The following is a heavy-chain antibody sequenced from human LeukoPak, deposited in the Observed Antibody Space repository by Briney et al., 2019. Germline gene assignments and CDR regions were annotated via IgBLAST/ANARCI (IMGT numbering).Heavy chain of an antibody. CDR3: ARDSWRGYSYGPPHDY. D-gene: IGHD5-18*01. Sequence: PGGSLRLSCAASGFTFTTYWMSWVRQPPGKGLEWVSSISGSGGTSYYADSVKGRFTISRDNSKNTLYLQMNSLRAEDTAVYYCARDSWRGYSYGPPHDYWGQGTLVTVSS. J-gene: IGHJ4*02. V-gene: IGHV3-23*01. CDR2: ISGSGGTS. CDR1: GFTFTTYW.